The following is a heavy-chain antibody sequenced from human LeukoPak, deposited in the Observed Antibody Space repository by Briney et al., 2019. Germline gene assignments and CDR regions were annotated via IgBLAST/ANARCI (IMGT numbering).Heavy chain of an antibody. CDR1: GGTFSSYA. V-gene: IGHV1-69*05. J-gene: IGHJ6*03. D-gene: IGHD6-6*01. CDR3: ARVSIAARPEDYYMDV. Sequence: ASVKVSCKASGGTFSSYAISWVRQAPGQGLEWMGGIIPIFGTANHAQKFQGRVTITTDESTSTAYMELSSLRSEDTAVYYCARVSIAARPEDYYMDVWGKGTTVTVSS. CDR2: IIPIFGTA.